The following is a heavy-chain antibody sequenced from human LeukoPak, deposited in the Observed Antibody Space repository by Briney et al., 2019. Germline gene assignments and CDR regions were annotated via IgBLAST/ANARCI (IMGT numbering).Heavy chain of an antibody. V-gene: IGHV5-51*01. CDR2: IYPGDSDT. Sequence: GESLNFSCKGSGYSFTSYWIGWVRQMPGKRLEWMGIIYPGDSDTRYSPSFQGQVTISADKSISTAYLQWSSLKASDTAMYYCASLGYYYDSSGYSPLAFDIWGQGTMVTVSS. J-gene: IGHJ3*02. CDR1: GYSFTSYW. D-gene: IGHD3-22*01. CDR3: ASLGYYYDSSGYSPLAFDI.